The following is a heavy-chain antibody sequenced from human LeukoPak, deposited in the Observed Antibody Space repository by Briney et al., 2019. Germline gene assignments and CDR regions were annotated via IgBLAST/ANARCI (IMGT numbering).Heavy chain of an antibody. CDR1: GFTVSSNY. Sequence: PGGSLRLSCAASGFTVSSNYMSWVRRAPGKGLEWMTFIRFDGSKIYYADSVKGRFTISRDLSKNTLFLQMSSLRSEDTAVYYCALGKNFGFHYFDFWGQGALVTVSS. D-gene: IGHD3-3*01. V-gene: IGHV3-30*02. CDR3: ALGKNFGFHYFDF. J-gene: IGHJ4*02. CDR2: IRFDGSKI.